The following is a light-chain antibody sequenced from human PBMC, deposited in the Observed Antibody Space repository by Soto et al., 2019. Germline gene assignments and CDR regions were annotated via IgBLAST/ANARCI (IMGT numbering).Light chain of an antibody. CDR1: QSIGNF. J-gene: IGKJ4*01. Sequence: DSQMTQSPSSLSASVGDGVTIACQASQSIGNFLNWDQHKSGMHPKLLIYDASYLETGVPSRFSGSESGTHFTFTITSLQPEDCATYYYQQYHDLPPTFGGGTKVEIK. CDR3: QQYHDLPPT. CDR2: DAS. V-gene: IGKV1-33*01.